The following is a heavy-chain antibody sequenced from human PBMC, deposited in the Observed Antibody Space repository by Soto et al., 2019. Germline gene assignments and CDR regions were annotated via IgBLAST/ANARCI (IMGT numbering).Heavy chain of an antibody. V-gene: IGHV4-34*01. CDR1: GGSISGYY. CDR3: ARDKITGLFDY. J-gene: IGHJ4*02. CDR2: INHSGRT. D-gene: IGHD2-8*02. Sequence: SETLSLTCTVSGGSISGYYWTWIRQPPGTGLEWIGEINHSGRTNYNPPLKSRVTISVDTSKNQFSLKLTSVTAADTAVYYCARDKITGLFDYWGQGTLVTVSS.